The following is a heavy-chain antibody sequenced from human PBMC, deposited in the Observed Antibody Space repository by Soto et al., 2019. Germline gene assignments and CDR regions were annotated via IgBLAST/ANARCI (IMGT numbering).Heavy chain of an antibody. CDR3: ARDIDWYSNSSGFDN. CDR1: GFTFSDYY. D-gene: IGHD1-26*01. J-gene: IGHJ4*02. V-gene: IGHV3-33*08. CDR2: IWYDGSNK. Sequence: QVQLVESGGGLVKPGGFLRLSCAASGFTFSDYYMSWIRQAPGKGLEWVAVIWYDGSNKHYADPVKGRFTISRDNSKNTLSLQMNSLRAEDTAIYYCARDIDWYSNSSGFDNWGQGTLVTVSS.